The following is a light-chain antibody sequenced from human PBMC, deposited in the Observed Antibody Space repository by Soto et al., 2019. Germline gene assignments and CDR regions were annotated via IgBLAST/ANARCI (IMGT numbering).Light chain of an antibody. J-gene: IGKJ5*01. CDR2: GAS. Sequence: EVVLTQSRGTLSFSPGQRATLSCRASQSVNTIHLALHQPPPGQAPRLLIYGASTRATAVPDRFSGSGSGTDFTLTITSLQSDDFAVYFCQQYSDWPITFGQGTRLEIK. V-gene: IGKV3-15*01. CDR1: QSVNTIH. CDR3: QQYSDWPIT.